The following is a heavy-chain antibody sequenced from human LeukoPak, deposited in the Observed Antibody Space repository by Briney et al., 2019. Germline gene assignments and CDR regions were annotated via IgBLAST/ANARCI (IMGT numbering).Heavy chain of an antibody. Sequence: SVKVSCKASGGTFSSYTISWVRQAPGQGLEWMGRIIPILGIANYAQKFQGRVTFTADKSTSTAYMELSSLRSEDTAVYYCARDVDSNYENYYFDYWGQGTLVTVSS. CDR2: IIPILGIA. D-gene: IGHD4-11*01. J-gene: IGHJ4*02. CDR3: ARDVDSNYENYYFDY. V-gene: IGHV1-69*04. CDR1: GGTFSSYT.